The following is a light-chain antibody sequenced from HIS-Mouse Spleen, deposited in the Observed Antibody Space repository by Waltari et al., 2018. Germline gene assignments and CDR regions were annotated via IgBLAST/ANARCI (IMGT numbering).Light chain of an antibody. Sequence: QSVLTQPPSASGTPGQRVTIPCSGSSSNIGSNTVNWYQQLPGTAPKLLIYSNNQRPSGDPDRFSGSKSGTSASLAISGLQSEDEADYYCAAWDDSLNGWVFGGGTKLTVL. J-gene: IGLJ3*02. CDR3: AAWDDSLNGWV. CDR1: SSNIGSNT. CDR2: SNN. V-gene: IGLV1-44*01.